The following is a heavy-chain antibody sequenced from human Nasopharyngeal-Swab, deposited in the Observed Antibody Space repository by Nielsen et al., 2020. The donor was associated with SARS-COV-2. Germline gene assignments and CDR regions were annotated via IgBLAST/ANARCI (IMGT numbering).Heavy chain of an antibody. J-gene: IGHJ4*02. D-gene: IGHD2-2*01. CDR2: ISSSSSYI. V-gene: IGHV3-21*01. CDR3: ARMDHIVVVPAAPGGADY. Sequence: WIRQSPGKGLEWVSSISSSSSYIYYADSVKGRFTISRDNAKNSLYLQMNSLRAEDTAVYYCARMDHIVVVPAAPGGADYWGQGTLVTVSS.